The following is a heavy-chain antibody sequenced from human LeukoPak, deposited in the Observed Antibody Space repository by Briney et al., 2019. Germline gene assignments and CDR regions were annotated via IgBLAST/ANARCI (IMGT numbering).Heavy chain of an antibody. D-gene: IGHD1-7*01. CDR3: ARGGEGGYNWNYDR. V-gene: IGHV4-39*07. Sequence: SSETLSLTCTVSGGSISSSSYYWGWIRQPPGKGLEWIGEINHSGSTNYNPSLKSRVTISVDTSKNQFSLKLSSVTAADTAVYYCARGGEGGYNWNYDRWGQGTLVTVSS. J-gene: IGHJ4*02. CDR2: INHSGST. CDR1: GGSISSSSYY.